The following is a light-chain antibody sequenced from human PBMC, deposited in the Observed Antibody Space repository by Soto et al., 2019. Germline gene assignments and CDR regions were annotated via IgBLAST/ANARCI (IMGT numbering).Light chain of an antibody. V-gene: IGKV1-5*01. Sequence: DIQMTQSPSTLSASVGDRVTITCRASQSISRWLAWYQQKPGKAPKLLIYDASTLESGVPSRFSGGGSGTQFSHPISRLQPYFFATYYSQKYQGFPFTFGPGTKG. CDR2: DAS. CDR3: QKYQGFPFT. J-gene: IGKJ3*01. CDR1: QSISRW.